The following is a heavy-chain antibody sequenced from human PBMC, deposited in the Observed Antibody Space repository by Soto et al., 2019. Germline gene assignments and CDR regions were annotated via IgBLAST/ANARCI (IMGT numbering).Heavy chain of an antibody. CDR3: AHRHRVFWGSSSGFDP. CDR1: GFSLSTSGVG. Sequence: QITLKESGPTLVKPTQTLTLTCTFSGFSLSTSGVGVGWIRQPPGKALEWLALIYWDDDKRYSPSLKSRLTITKDTSKNQVVLTMTNMDPVDTATYYCAHRHRVFWGSSSGFDPWGQGTLVTVSS. D-gene: IGHD6-6*01. V-gene: IGHV2-5*02. J-gene: IGHJ5*02. CDR2: IYWDDDK.